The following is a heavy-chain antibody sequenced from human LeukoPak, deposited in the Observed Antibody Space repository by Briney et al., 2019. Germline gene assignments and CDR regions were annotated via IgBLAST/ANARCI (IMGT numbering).Heavy chain of an antibody. D-gene: IGHD4-23*01. V-gene: IGHV4-59*01. CDR3: VRTGGGNGGA. J-gene: IGHJ5*02. CDR2: IHYSGST. CDR1: GDSISSYY. Sequence: SETLSLTCTVSGDSISSYYWSWIRQPPGKGLEWIGYIHYSGSTNYNPSLKSRVTISVDTSKNQFSLKLSSVTAADTAVYYCVRTGGGNGGAWGQGTLVTVSS.